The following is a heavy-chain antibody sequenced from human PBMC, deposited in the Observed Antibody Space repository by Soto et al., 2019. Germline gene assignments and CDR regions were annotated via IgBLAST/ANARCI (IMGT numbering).Heavy chain of an antibody. V-gene: IGHV3-23*01. CDR3: AKDLFPSSTMISSESYFDY. Sequence: GGSLRLSCAASGFTFSSYAMSWVRQAPGKGLEWVSAISGSGGSTYYADSVKGRFTISRDNSKNTLYLQMNSLRAEDTAVYYCAKDLFPSSTMISSESYFDYWGQGTLVTVSS. J-gene: IGHJ4*02. CDR2: ISGSGGST. CDR1: GFTFSSYA. D-gene: IGHD3-22*01.